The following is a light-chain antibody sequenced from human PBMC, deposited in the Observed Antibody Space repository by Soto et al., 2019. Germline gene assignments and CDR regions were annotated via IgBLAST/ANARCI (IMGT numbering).Light chain of an antibody. CDR2: EVS. CDR1: SSDVGGYNY. J-gene: IGLJ3*02. Sequence: QSALTQPASVSGSPGQSITISCTGTSSDVGGYNYVSWYQQHPGKAPKLMIYEVSKRPSGVPDRFSGSKSGNTASLTVSGLQAEDDEDYYCTSYAGSNNWVFGGGTKLTVL. V-gene: IGLV2-8*01. CDR3: TSYAGSNNWV.